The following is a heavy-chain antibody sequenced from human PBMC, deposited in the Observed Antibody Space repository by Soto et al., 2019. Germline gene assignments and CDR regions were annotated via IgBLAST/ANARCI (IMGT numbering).Heavy chain of an antibody. CDR1: GFSLSTSGVG. Sequence: QITLKESGPTLVKPTQTLTLTCTFSGFSLSTSGVGVGWIRQPPGKALEWLALIYWDDDKRYSPSLKSRLTLPKDTSKNQVVLTITNMDPVDTATYYCAHTLQRGGWFGLNWFDPWGQGTLVTVSS. CDR2: IYWDDDK. J-gene: IGHJ5*02. V-gene: IGHV2-5*02. D-gene: IGHD3-10*01. CDR3: AHTLQRGGWFGLNWFDP.